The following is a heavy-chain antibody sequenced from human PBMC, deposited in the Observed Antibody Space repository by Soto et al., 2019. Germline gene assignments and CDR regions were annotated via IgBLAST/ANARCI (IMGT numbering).Heavy chain of an antibody. J-gene: IGHJ6*03. V-gene: IGHV3-64*01. CDR1: GFTLSGYA. Sequence: EVQLAESGGGLAQPGGSLRLSCAASGFTLSGYAMDWVRQAPGKGLEYVSGISSNGVGTYYANSVQGRFTISRDNSNNTVYLQMGSLRPEDMVVYYCARRARPDFYYMDVWGKGTTVTVSS. D-gene: IGHD6-6*01. CDR2: ISSNGVGT. CDR3: ARRARPDFYYMDV.